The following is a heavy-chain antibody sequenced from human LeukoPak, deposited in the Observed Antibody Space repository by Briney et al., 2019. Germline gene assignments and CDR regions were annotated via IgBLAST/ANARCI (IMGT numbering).Heavy chain of an antibody. CDR3: ARDSLAGDY. J-gene: IGHJ4*02. CDR2: ISSSSSTR. CDR1: GFTFSSYS. Sequence: GGSLRLSCAASGFTFSSYSMNWVRQAPGKGLEWVSYISSSSSTRYYADSVKGRFTISRDNAKNSLFLQMKSLRDEDTAVYYCARDSLAGDYWGQGAMVTVSS. V-gene: IGHV3-48*02.